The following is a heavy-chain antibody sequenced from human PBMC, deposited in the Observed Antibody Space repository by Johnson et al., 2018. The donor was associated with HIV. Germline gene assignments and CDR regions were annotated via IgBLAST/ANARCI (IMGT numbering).Heavy chain of an antibody. J-gene: IGHJ3*02. CDR2: IKQDGSET. CDR1: GFTFSSYA. Sequence: EVQLVESGGGVVQPGRSLRLSCAASGFTFSSYAMHWVRQAPGKGLEWVANIKQDGSETYYVASVKGRFTISRDNAKNSLDLQMNSLRAEDTAVYYCARGTPWDAFDIWGQGTMVTVSS. V-gene: IGHV3-7*01. CDR3: ARGTPWDAFDI.